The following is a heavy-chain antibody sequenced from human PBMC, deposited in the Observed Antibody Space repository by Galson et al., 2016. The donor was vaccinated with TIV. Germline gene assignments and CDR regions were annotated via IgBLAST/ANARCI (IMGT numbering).Heavy chain of an antibody. CDR3: ARGRGYSFGSGSSYFGY. V-gene: IGHV1-69*06. CDR1: GGIFSNFV. CDR2: INPIFGTA. D-gene: IGHD3-10*01. Sequence: SVKVSCKASGGIFSNFVISWVRQAPGQGLEWMGSINPIFGTANYAQKFQGRVTITADTSTSTFYMDLSSLRSEDTAIYYCARGRGYSFGSGSSYFGYWGQGSLVTVSS. J-gene: IGHJ4*02.